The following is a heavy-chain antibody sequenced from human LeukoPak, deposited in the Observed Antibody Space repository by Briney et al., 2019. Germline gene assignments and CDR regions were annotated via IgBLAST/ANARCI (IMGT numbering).Heavy chain of an antibody. CDR3: ARDLVHVVGATGGFDG. V-gene: IGHV3-66*01. D-gene: IGHD1-26*01. CDR2: VCSGGST. Sequence: GGSLRLSPAASVFAACGTYTRWGSHSPGKGLGWGSGVCSGGSTYYADAVKGRFTISRDNSKNTLYLQMNSLRAEDTAVYYCARDLVHVVGATGGFDGWGQVTLVTVSS. J-gene: IGHJ4*02. CDR1: VFAACGTY.